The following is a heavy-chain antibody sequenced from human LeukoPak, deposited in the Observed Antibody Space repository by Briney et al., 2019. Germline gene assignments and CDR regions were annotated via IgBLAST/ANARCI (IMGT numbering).Heavy chain of an antibody. CDR1: GGSFSGYY. CDR2: INHSGST. Sequence: SETLSLTCAVYGGSFSGYYWSWIRQPPGKGLEWIGEINHSGSTNYNPSLKSRVTISVDTSKNPFSLKLSSVTAADTAVYYCARGARDGDYFYFDYWGQGTLVTVSS. J-gene: IGHJ4*02. D-gene: IGHD4-17*01. V-gene: IGHV4-34*01. CDR3: ARGARDGDYFYFDY.